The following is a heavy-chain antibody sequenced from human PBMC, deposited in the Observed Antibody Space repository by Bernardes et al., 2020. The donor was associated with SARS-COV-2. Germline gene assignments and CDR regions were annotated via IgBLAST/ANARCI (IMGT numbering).Heavy chain of an antibody. CDR3: GALAAAEVETYYYYGMDV. CDR2: ISSSSSYI. J-gene: IGHJ6*02. D-gene: IGHD6-13*01. CDR1: GFTFSSSS. V-gene: IGHV3-21*01. Sequence: GGSLRLSCAASGFTFSSSSMNWVRQAPGKGLAWVSSISSSSSYIYYADSVKGRFTISRDNAKNSLYLQMNSLRAEDTAVYYCGALAAAEVETYYYYGMDVWGQGTTVTGSS.